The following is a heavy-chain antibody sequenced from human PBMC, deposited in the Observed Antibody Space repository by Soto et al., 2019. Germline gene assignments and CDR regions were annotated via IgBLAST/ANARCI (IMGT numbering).Heavy chain of an antibody. Sequence: SLRLSCAASGFTFSSYAMHWVRQAPGKGLEWVAVISYDGSNKYYADSVKGRFTISRDNSKNTLYLQMNSLRAEDTAVYYCARDSTAFDWTTDFDYWGQGTLVTVSS. D-gene: IGHD3-9*01. CDR1: GFTFSSYA. J-gene: IGHJ4*02. CDR3: ARDSTAFDWTTDFDY. V-gene: IGHV3-30-3*01. CDR2: ISYDGSNK.